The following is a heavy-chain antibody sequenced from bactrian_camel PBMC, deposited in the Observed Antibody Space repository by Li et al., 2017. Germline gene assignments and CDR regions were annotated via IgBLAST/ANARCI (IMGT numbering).Heavy chain of an antibody. Sequence: HVQLVESGGGSVQEGQSLKLSCAISGYATSHYCIAWFRQSPGKEREGVAAIRRDDLTAYTDSVKGRFTISKDNAGNSLFLHMTNLKPEDTAMYYCAASASFILTPRFYRFESSDY. CDR2: IRRDDLT. D-gene: IGHD4*01. V-gene: IGHV3S57*01. CDR1: GYATSHYC.